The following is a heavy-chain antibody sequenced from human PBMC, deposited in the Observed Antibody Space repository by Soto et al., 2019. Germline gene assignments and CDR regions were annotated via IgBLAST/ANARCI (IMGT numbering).Heavy chain of an antibody. CDR1: GYTLTELS. V-gene: IGHV1-24*01. D-gene: IGHD6-25*01. CDR2: FDPEDGER. CDR3: TKILKRLLLRRLDP. Sequence: ASVKVSCKVSGYTLTELSMHWVRQAPGKGLEWMGSFDPEDGERIYAQRFQGRVTMTEDTSTDTAYMELSSLTSEDTAIYYCTKILKRLLLRRLDPWGQGTPVTV. J-gene: IGHJ5*02.